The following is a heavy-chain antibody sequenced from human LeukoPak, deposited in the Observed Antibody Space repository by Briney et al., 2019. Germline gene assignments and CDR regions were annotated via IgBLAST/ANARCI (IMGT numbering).Heavy chain of an antibody. CDR1: GITLSNYG. V-gene: IGHV3-23*01. CDR3: AKRGVVIRAVLVVGFHKEAYYFDS. D-gene: IGHD2-15*01. J-gene: IGHJ4*02. Sequence: GGSLRLSCVVSGITLSNYGMSWVRQAPGKGLEWVAGVSDRGGSTNYADSVKGRFTISRDNPKNTLYLQMNSLRSEDTAVYFCAKRGVVIRAVLVVGFHKEAYYFDSWGQGALVTVSS. CDR2: VSDRGGST.